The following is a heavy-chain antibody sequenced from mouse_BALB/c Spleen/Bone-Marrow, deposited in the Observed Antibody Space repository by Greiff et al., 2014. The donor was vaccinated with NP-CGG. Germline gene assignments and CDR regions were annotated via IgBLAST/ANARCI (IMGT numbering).Heavy chain of an antibody. CDR3: ARVYLWYFDV. J-gene: IGHJ1*01. CDR2: IWAGGST. Sequence: VKLMESGPGLVAPSQSLSITCTVSGFSLTSYGVHWARQPPGKGLGWLGVIWAGGSTNYNSALMSRLSISKDNSKSQVFLKMNSLQTDDTAMYYCARVYLWYFDVWGAGTTVTVSS. D-gene: IGHD2-3*01. V-gene: IGHV2-9*02. CDR1: GFSLTSYG.